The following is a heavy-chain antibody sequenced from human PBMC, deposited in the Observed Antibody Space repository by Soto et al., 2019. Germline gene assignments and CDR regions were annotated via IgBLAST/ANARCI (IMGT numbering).Heavy chain of an antibody. J-gene: IGHJ6*02. D-gene: IGHD3-3*01. Sequence: SVKFSCDASGGTFSSYAISWVRQAPGQWLEWMGGIIPIFGTANYAQKFQGRVTITADESTSTAYMELSRLRSDDTAVYYCARALIRFLDWIPENYYYGMDVWGQGTTVTVSS. CDR1: GGTFSSYA. CDR3: ARALIRFLDWIPENYYYGMDV. V-gene: IGHV1-69*13. CDR2: IIPIFGTA.